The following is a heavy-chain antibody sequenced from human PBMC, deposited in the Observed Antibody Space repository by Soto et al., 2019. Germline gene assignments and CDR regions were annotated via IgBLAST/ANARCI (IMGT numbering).Heavy chain of an antibody. Sequence: LSLTCTVSGDSISSGAYYWSWIRQHPGKGLEWIGYIYYRGSTYYNPSLRSRVTISVDTSKNQFSLKLSSVTAADTAVYYCATTGSGVAWRWFDPWGQGTQVTVSS. CDR2: IYYRGST. V-gene: IGHV4-31*03. CDR1: GDSISSGAYY. J-gene: IGHJ5*02. D-gene: IGHD2-15*01. CDR3: ATTGSGVAWRWFDP.